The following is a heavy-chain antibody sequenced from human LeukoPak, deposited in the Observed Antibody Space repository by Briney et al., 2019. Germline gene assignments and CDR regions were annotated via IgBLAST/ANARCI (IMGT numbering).Heavy chain of an antibody. V-gene: IGHV3-7*04. Sequence: QTGGSLRLSCAASGFTFNRYWMSWVRQAPGKGLEWVANIKQDGSEKHYVDSVKGRFTFSRDNAKNSLYLQMNSLRAEDTAVYYCARLAAGSDHFDYWGQGTLVTVSS. D-gene: IGHD6-25*01. CDR2: IKQDGSEK. J-gene: IGHJ4*02. CDR1: GFTFNRYW. CDR3: ARLAAGSDHFDY.